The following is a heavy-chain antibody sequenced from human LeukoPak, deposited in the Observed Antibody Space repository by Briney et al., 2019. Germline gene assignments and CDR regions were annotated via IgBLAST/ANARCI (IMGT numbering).Heavy chain of an antibody. V-gene: IGHV5-10-1*01. CDR3: ARHSSVLNSFDP. CDR1: AYSFTNYW. Sequence: GGSLRLSCKGSAYSFTNYWISWVRQMPGKGLEWMGRNDPGDSQTNYSPSFQGHVTISADKSISTAYLQWSSLKASDTAMYYCARHSSVLNSFDPWGQGTLVTVSS. J-gene: IGHJ5*02. D-gene: IGHD3-22*01. CDR2: NDPGDSQT.